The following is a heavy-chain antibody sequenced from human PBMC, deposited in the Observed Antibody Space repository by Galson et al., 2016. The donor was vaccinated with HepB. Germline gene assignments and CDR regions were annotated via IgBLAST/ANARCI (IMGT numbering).Heavy chain of an antibody. J-gene: IGHJ4*02. CDR1: GGSISSSSYY. D-gene: IGHD2-15*01. CDR2: IYYSGST. V-gene: IGHV4-39*01. CDR3: ARHSSYYGNFDY. Sequence: ETLSLTCTVSGGSISSSSYYWGWIRQPPGKGLEWIGSIYYSGSTYYNPSLKSRVTISVDTSKNQFSLNLSSVTAADTAVYYCARHSSYYGNFDYWGQGTLVTVST.